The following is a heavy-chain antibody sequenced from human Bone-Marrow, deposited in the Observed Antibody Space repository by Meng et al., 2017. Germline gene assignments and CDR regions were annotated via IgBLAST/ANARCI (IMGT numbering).Heavy chain of an antibody. D-gene: IGHD6-19*01. CDR1: GGSISSYY. Sequence: LSCTVSGGSISSYYWSWIRQPPGKGLEWIGYIYYSGSTNYNPSLKSRVTISVDTSKNQFSLKLSSVTAADTAVYYCASGARAGRNYFDYWGQGTLVTVSS. V-gene: IGHV4-59*01. CDR3: ASGARAGRNYFDY. CDR2: IYYSGST. J-gene: IGHJ4*02.